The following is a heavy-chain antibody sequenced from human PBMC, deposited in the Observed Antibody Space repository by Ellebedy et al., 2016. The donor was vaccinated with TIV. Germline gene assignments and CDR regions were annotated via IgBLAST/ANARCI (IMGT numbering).Heavy chain of an antibody. J-gene: IGHJ3*02. CDR3: AKDQIAGDGRWVFDI. CDR1: GFTFSAHS. Sequence: PGGSLRLSCVVSGFTFSAHSMTWVRQAPGKGLEYVSVISGSGFSEYYAYYADSVRGRFTVSRDDSQNTLYLHMNSLRAEDTAIYYCAKDQIAGDGRWVFDIWGQGTTVTVSS. V-gene: IGHV3-23*01. D-gene: IGHD5-24*01. CDR2: ISGSGFSEYYA.